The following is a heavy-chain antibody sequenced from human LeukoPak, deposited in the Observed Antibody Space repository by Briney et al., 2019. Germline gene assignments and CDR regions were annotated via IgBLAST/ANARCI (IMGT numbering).Heavy chain of an antibody. Sequence: GGSLRLSCAASGFTFSSYSMNWVRQAPGKGLEWVSSIGSSSSYIYYADSVKGRFTISRDNAKNSLNLQMNSLRAEDTAVYYCAREIDDSSGYFDYWGQGTLVTVSS. CDR3: AREIDDSSGYFDY. V-gene: IGHV3-21*01. CDR2: IGSSSSYI. J-gene: IGHJ4*02. CDR1: GFTFSSYS. D-gene: IGHD3-22*01.